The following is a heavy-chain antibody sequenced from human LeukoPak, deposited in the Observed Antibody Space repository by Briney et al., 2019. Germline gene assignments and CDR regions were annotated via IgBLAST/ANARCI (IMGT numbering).Heavy chain of an antibody. J-gene: IGHJ4*02. Sequence: GASVKVSCKASGYTFTSYGISWVRQAPGQGLEWMGWISAYNGNTNYAQKLQGRVTMTTDTSTSTAYMELRSLRSDDTAVYYCARDHVYYYDSSGYLGARYFDYWGQGTLVTVSS. V-gene: IGHV1-18*01. D-gene: IGHD3-22*01. CDR2: ISAYNGNT. CDR3: ARDHVYYYDSSGYLGARYFDY. CDR1: GYTFTSYG.